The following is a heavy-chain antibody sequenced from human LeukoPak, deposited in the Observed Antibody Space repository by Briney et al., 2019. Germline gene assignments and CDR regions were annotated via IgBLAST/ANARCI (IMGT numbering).Heavy chain of an antibody. D-gene: IGHD6-13*01. V-gene: IGHV4-4*07. CDR2: IYTSGNT. Sequence: SETLSLTCTVSGGSISSYYWSWIRQPAGKGLEWIGRIYTSGNTNYNPSLKSRVTMSVDTSKSQFSLHLSSVTAADTAVYYCASSGSFRQQLIKWGQGTLVTVSS. CDR1: GGSISSYY. J-gene: IGHJ4*02. CDR3: ASSGSFRQQLIK.